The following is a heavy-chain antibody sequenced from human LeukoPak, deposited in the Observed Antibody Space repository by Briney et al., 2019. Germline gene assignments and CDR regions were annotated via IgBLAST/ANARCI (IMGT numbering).Heavy chain of an antibody. D-gene: IGHD5-18*01. CDR3: ARQSTAMGTFDY. CDR1: GFTFSSYE. J-gene: IGHJ4*02. CDR2: ISSSGSTI. V-gene: IGHV3-48*03. Sequence: GGSLRLSCAASGFTFSSYEMNWVRQAPGKGLEWVSYISSSGSTIYYADSVKGRFTISRDNAKNSLYLQMNSLRAEDTAVYYCARQSTAMGTFDYWGQGTLVPVSS.